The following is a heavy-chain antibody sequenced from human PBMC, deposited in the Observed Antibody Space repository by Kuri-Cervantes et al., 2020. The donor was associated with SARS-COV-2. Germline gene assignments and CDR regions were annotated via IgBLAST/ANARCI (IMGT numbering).Heavy chain of an antibody. CDR3: ARDGLQEWADY. CDR1: GFTFRSYW. V-gene: IGHV3-7*01. Sequence: GGSLRLSCAASGFTFRSYWRTWVRQAPGKGLEWVANIKQDGSEKYYVDSVKGRFTISRDNAKNSLYLQMNSLRAEDTAVYHCARDGLQEWADYWGQGTLVTVSS. CDR2: IKQDGSEK. J-gene: IGHJ4*02. D-gene: IGHD3/OR15-3a*01.